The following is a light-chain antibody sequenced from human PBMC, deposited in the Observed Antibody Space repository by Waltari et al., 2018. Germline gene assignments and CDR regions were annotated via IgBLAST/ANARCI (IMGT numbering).Light chain of an antibody. CDR2: DAS. Sequence: EIVLTQSPATLSLSPGERATLSCRASQSVRSSLAWYQQKPGQSPRPLIYDASNRATGIPARFRGSGSGTDFTLTISSLEPEDFAVYYCQHRGHWPPDATFGPGTKVDIK. CDR3: QHRGHWPPDAT. CDR1: QSVRSS. J-gene: IGKJ3*01. V-gene: IGKV3-11*01.